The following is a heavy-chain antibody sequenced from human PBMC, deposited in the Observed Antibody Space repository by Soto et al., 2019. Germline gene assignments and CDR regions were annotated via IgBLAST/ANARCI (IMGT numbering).Heavy chain of an antibody. CDR3: ASRDGYNSPYYYYGMDV. V-gene: IGHV1-69*13. CDR2: IIPIFGTA. CDR1: GGTFSSYA. J-gene: IGHJ6*02. D-gene: IGHD5-12*01. Sequence: SVKVSCKASGGTFSSYAISWVRQAPGQGLEWMGGIIPIFGTANYAQKFQGRVTITADESTSTAYMELSSLRSEDTAVYYCASRDGYNSPYYYYGMDVWGQGTTVTVSS.